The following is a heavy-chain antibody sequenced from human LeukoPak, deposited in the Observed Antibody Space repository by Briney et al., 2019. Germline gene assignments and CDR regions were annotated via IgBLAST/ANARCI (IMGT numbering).Heavy chain of an antibody. CDR2: INPSGGST. CDR3: ARVQYYYGSGSYGFFDS. CDR1: GCTFTSYY. V-gene: IGHV1-46*01. J-gene: IGHJ4*02. Sequence: ASVKVSCKASGCTFTSYYMHWVRQAPGQGLEWMGIINPSGGSTTYAQKFQGRVTMTRDTSTSTVYMELSSLRSEDTAVYYCARVQYYYGSGSYGFFDSWSQGTLVTVSS. D-gene: IGHD3-10*01.